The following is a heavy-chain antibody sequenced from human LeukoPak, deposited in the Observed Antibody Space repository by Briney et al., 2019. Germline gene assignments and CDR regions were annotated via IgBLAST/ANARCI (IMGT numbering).Heavy chain of an antibody. D-gene: IGHD3-10*01. CDR3: AKGGRRGLGNPYYYGMDA. CDR1: GFTFSSYG. CDR2: IRYDGSNK. J-gene: IGHJ6*02. Sequence: PGRSLRLSCAASGFTFSSYGMHWVRQAPGKGLEWVAFIRYDGSNKYYADSVKGRFTISRDNSKNTLYLQMNSLRAEDTAVYYCAKGGRRGLGNPYYYGMDAWGQGTTVTVSS. V-gene: IGHV3-30*02.